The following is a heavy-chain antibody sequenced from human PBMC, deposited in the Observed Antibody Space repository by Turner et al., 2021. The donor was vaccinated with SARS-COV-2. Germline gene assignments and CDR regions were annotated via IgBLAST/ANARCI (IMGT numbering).Heavy chain of an antibody. CDR1: GCSIPPSSYY. D-gene: IGHD3-10*01. Sequence: QLQLQESGPGLVKPSETLSLTCTVSGCSIPPSSYYWGWIRQPPGKGLEWIGSIHYSGSTYYNASLESRVTISVDTSKNQFSLKLTSVTAADTAVYYCARVRTVTCITTTCLPSDAFDLWGQGTMVPVSS. CDR2: IHYSGST. V-gene: IGHV4-39*01. J-gene: IGHJ3*01. CDR3: ARVRTVTCITTTCLPSDAFDL.